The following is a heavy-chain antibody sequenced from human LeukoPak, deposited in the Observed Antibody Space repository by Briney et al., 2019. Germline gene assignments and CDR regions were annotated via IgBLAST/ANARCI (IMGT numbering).Heavy chain of an antibody. D-gene: IGHD6-19*01. CDR3: ARDGAIVDGLQLLRHRRNSSGWSSWFDP. CDR2: IYYSGST. Sequence: SETLSLTCTVSGGSISSSSHYWGWIRQSPGKGLEWIGSIYYSGSTFYNPSLKSRATISVDTSKNQFSLKLTSVTAADTAVHYCARDGAIVDGLQLLRHRRNSSGWSSWFDPWGQGTLVTVSS. V-gene: IGHV4-39*07. J-gene: IGHJ5*02. CDR1: GGSISSSSHY.